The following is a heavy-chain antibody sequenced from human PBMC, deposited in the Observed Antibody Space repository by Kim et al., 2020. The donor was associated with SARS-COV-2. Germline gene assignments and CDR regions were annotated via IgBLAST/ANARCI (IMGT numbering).Heavy chain of an antibody. J-gene: IGHJ4*02. CDR3: ARGSTAPYIFDY. D-gene: IGHD2-21*01. Sequence: YVDSVKRRFTISRDHAKNSLHLQMDSLRAEDTAVYYCARGSTAPYIFDYWGQGTLVTVSS. V-gene: IGHV3-7*01.